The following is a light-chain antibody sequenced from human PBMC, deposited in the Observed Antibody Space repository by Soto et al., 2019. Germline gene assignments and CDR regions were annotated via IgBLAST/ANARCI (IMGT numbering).Light chain of an antibody. CDR2: GNT. Sequence: QAVVTQPPSVSGAPGQRVTISCTGSSSNIGAGYDVHWYQQLPGRAPKLLIYGNTNRPSGVPDRFSGSTSGTSASLAITGLQAEDEADYYCLSFDSSLSVVFGGGTKVTVL. V-gene: IGLV1-40*01. J-gene: IGLJ2*01. CDR1: SSNIGAGYD. CDR3: LSFDSSLSVV.